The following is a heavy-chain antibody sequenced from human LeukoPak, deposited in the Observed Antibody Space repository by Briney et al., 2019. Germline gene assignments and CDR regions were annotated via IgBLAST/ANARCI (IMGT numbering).Heavy chain of an antibody. CDR2: ISYDGSNN. D-gene: IGHD3-22*01. Sequence: PGGSLRLSCAASGFTFSDYGMHWVRQAPGKGLEWVAVISYDGSNNYYADSVKGRFTISRDNSRNTLYLQMNSLRAEDTAVYYCARAIGYFDYWGQGTLVTVSS. V-gene: IGHV3-30*03. CDR1: GFTFSDYG. J-gene: IGHJ4*02. CDR3: ARAIGYFDY.